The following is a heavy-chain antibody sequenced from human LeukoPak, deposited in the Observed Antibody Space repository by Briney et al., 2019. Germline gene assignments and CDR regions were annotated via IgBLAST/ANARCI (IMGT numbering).Heavy chain of an antibody. CDR1: GFTLSNYA. D-gene: IGHD3-16*02. V-gene: IGHV3-23*01. CDR2: LTGRGSRP. CDR3: TKDLSENYNIWGSYRSDY. Sequence: PGGSLRLSCVAPGFTLSNYAMSWVRQAPGMGLEWVSSLTGRGSRPYSADSVKGRFTVSRDNSKNMLNLQMNSLTVEDTAVYFCTKDLSENYNIWGSYRSDYWGQGTLVTVSS. J-gene: IGHJ4*02.